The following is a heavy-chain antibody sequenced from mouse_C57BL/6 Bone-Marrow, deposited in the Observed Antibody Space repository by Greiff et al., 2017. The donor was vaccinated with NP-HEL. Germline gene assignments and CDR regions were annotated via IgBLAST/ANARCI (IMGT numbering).Heavy chain of an antibody. CDR1: GYTFTDYN. V-gene: IGHV1-18*01. J-gene: IGHJ4*01. D-gene: IGHD1-1*01. CDR3: AREATGGKAMDY. Sequence: EVKLMESGPELVKPGASVKIPCKASGYTFTDYNMDWVKQSHGKSLEWIGDINPNNGGTIYNQKFKGKATLTVDKSSSTAYMELRSLTSEDTAVYYCAREATGGKAMDYWGQGTSVTVSS. CDR2: INPNNGGT.